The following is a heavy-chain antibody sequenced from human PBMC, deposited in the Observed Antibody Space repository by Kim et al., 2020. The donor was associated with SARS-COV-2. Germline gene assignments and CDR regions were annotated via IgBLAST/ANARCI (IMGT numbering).Heavy chain of an antibody. Sequence: ASVKVSCKASGYTFTSYGISWVRQAPGQGLEWMGWISAYNGNTNYAQKLQGRVTMTTDTSTSTAYMELRSLRSDDTAVYYCARDDPYCSSTSCYVVGTYNWFDPWGQGTLVTVSS. CDR1: GYTFTSYG. V-gene: IGHV1-18*04. CDR3: ARDDPYCSSTSCYVVGTYNWFDP. J-gene: IGHJ5*02. CDR2: ISAYNGNT. D-gene: IGHD2-2*01.